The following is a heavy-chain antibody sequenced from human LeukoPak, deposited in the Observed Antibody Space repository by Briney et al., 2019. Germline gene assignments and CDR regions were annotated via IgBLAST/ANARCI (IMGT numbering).Heavy chain of an antibody. V-gene: IGHV3-23*01. J-gene: IGHJ3*02. CDR1: GFTFSSYA. Sequence: PGGSLRLSCAASGFTFSSYAMSWVRQAPGKGLEWVSAISGSGGSTYYADPVKGRFTISRDNSKNTLYLQMNSLRAEDTAVYYCAKSYSGSYWFDAFDIWGQGTMVTVSS. D-gene: IGHD1-26*01. CDR2: ISGSGGST. CDR3: AKSYSGSYWFDAFDI.